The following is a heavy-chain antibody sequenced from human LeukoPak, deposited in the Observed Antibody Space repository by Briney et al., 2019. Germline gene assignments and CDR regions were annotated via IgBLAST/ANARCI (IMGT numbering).Heavy chain of an antibody. CDR3: ASLTYYYDSSALY. D-gene: IGHD3-22*01. Sequence: GESLKISCKGSEYSFTSYWIGWVRQMPGKGLEWMGIIYPGDSDTRYSPSFQGQVTISADKSISTAYLQWSSLKASDTAMYYCASLTYYYDSSALYWGQGTLVTVSS. CDR1: EYSFTSYW. CDR2: IYPGDSDT. V-gene: IGHV5-51*01. J-gene: IGHJ4*02.